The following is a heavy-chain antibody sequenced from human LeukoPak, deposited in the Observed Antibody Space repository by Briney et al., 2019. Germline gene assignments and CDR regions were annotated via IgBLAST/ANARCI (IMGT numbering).Heavy chain of an antibody. CDR1: EFSVGSNY. CDR3: ASEYSSSPFDY. CDR2: IYSGGST. Sequence: GGSLRLSCAASEFSVGSNYMTWVRQAPGKGLEWVSLIYSGGSTYYADSVKGRFTISRDNSKNTLYLQMNSLRAEDTAVYYCASEYSSSPFDYWGQGTLVTVSS. D-gene: IGHD6-6*01. J-gene: IGHJ4*02. V-gene: IGHV3-66*01.